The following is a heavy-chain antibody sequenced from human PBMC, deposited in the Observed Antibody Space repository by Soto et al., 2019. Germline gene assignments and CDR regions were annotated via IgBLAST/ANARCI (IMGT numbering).Heavy chain of an antibody. J-gene: IGHJ2*01. Sequence: QLQLQESGSGLVKPSQTLSLTCAVSGGSISSGGYSCSWIRQPPGKGLEWIGYIYHSGSTHCNPSLKRGVTTSVDRSKNPSSLELSSVTASDTAAYYCAGDPGLWGRGTLVTVSS. CDR3: AGDPGL. CDR1: GGSISSGGYS. CDR2: IYHSGST. V-gene: IGHV4-30-2*01.